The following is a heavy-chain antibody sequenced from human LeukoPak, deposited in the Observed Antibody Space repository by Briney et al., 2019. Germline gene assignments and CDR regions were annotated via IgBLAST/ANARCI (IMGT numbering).Heavy chain of an antibody. CDR3: ARRPDGFDY. D-gene: IGHD5-24*01. J-gene: IGHJ4*02. CDR1: GGSFSGYH. V-gene: IGHV4-34*01. Sequence: SETLSLTCDVYGGSFSGYHWSWIRQTPGKGLEWIGEINHSGSTNYNPSLKSRVTISVDTSKNQFSLKVSSETAADTAVYYCARRPDGFDYWGQGTLVTVSS. CDR2: INHSGST.